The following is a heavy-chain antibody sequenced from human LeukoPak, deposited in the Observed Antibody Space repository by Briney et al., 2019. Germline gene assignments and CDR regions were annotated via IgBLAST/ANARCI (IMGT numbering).Heavy chain of an antibody. CDR2: IYPGDSDT. J-gene: IGHJ4*02. Sequence: GESLKISCKGSGYSFTSYWIGWVRQMPGKGLEWMGIIYPGDSDTRYSPSFQGQVTISADKSINTAYLQWSSLRASDTAVYYCATPRTKYGSGRNYFDYWGQGTLVTVSS. CDR1: GYSFTSYW. CDR3: ATPRTKYGSGRNYFDY. V-gene: IGHV5-51*01. D-gene: IGHD3-10*01.